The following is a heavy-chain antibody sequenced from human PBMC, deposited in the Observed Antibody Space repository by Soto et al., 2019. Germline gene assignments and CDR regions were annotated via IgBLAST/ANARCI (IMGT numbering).Heavy chain of an antibody. V-gene: IGHV3-21*01. D-gene: IGHD2-15*01. Sequence: GGSLRLSCAASGFTFGSFSMNWVRQAPGKGLEWVSSVSTSSSYIYYADSVKGRFTISRDNAKNSLYLQMNSLRAEDTAVYFCAKDVMIISATYAFDIWGQGTMVTVSS. CDR3: AKDVMIISATYAFDI. CDR2: VSTSSSYI. CDR1: GFTFGSFS. J-gene: IGHJ3*02.